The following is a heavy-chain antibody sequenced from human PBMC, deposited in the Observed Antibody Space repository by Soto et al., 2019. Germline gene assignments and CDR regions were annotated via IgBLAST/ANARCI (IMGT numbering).Heavy chain of an antibody. Sequence: GGSLRLSFAASGLNFNNYGMHWVRQAPGKGLEWVSFIGYDGSKKYYAESVKVRFTISIDNSKNTLYLQMSSLRAEDTSVYYCARGEHIVVVTCNMCLSGLDXWGQVAMVTVS. D-gene: IGHD2-21*02. CDR3: ARGEHIVVVTCNMCLSGLDX. CDR2: IGYDGSKK. CDR1: GLNFNNYG. J-gene: IGHJ6*02. V-gene: IGHV3-30*02.